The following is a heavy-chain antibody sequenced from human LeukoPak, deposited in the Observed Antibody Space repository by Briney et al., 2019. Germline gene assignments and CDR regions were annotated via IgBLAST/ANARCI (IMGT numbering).Heavy chain of an antibody. V-gene: IGHV3-13*04. J-gene: IGHJ4*02. Sequence: GSLRLSCAASGFTFSNYDMHWVRQATGKGLEWVSAIGTAGDTYYPGSVRGRFTMSRENAKNSLYLQMNSLTAGDTAVYYCARGANTHFDYWGQGILVTVSS. CDR2: IGTAGDT. D-gene: IGHD1-26*01. CDR1: GFTFSNYD. CDR3: ARGANTHFDY.